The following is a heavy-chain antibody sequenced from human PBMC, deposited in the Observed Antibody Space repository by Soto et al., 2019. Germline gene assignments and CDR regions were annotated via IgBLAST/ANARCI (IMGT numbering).Heavy chain of an antibody. V-gene: IGHV4-4*07. CDR2: ISHSGNI. CDR3: ARTSYDILTGRLDAFDV. Sequence: SETLSLTCTVSGGSISSYYWSWIRQPAGKELEWIGRISHSGNIYYNPSLRSRVIISIDKSRNHFSLGLKSVTAADTAVYYCARTSYDILTGRLDAFDVWGQGTMVTVSS. J-gene: IGHJ3*01. D-gene: IGHD3-9*01. CDR1: GGSISSYY.